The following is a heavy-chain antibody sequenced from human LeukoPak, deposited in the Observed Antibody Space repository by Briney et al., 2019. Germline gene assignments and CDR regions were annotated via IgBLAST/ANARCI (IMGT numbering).Heavy chain of an antibody. CDR2: ISCDGSNK. Sequence: PGRSLRLSCAASGFTFSNYAIHWVRQAPGKGLECVALISCDGSNKYYAESVKGRFTISRDNSKNTLELQMSSLRVEDTAVYYCARDRDCGGNGRLGFDYWGPGSLVTVSS. CDR3: ARDRDCGGNGRLGFDY. CDR1: GFTFSNYA. V-gene: IGHV3-30*15. D-gene: IGHD4-23*01. J-gene: IGHJ4*02.